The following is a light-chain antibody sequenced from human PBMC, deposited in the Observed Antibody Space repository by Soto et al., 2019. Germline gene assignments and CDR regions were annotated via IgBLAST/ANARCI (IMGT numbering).Light chain of an antibody. CDR1: QGISSF. V-gene: IGKV1-9*01. CDR2: VAS. CDR3: QQFNSYPLT. Sequence: DIQLTQSPSFLSASVGDRVTITCRASQGISSFLAWYQQKPGKAPMLLIYVASTLQSGVPSRFSGSGSGTEFTLTISSLQPEDFATYYCQQFNSYPLTFGGGTKVEIK. J-gene: IGKJ4*01.